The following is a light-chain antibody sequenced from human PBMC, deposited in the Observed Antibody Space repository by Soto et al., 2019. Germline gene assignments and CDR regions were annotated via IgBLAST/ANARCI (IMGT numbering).Light chain of an antibody. CDR1: QSVSTN. CDR2: GAS. CDR3: QQYNDWPQT. J-gene: IGKJ1*01. Sequence: EIVMTQSPGTLSLSPGERATLSCSASQSVSTNLAWYQQIPGQAPRLLIDGASTRAPCLPARFSGSGSGTEFTLAISRLQSEDFAVYYCQQYNDWPQTFGLGTKVEIK. V-gene: IGKV3-15*01.